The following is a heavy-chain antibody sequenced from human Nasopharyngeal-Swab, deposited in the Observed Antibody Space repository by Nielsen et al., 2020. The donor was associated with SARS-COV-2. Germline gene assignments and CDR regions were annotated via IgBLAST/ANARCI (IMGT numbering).Heavy chain of an antibody. D-gene: IGHD6-19*01. CDR2: IFSRGTT. V-gene: IGHV4-39*01. Sequence: SETLSLTCTVSGGSINNDIHYWGWIRQAPGKGLQWIGSIFSRGTTYYNPSLSSRVTISVDTSNNQFSLQLNSVTAADTAIYYCARHCIPVVGPCNWLDPWGQGSLVTVSS. CDR1: GGSINNDIHY. CDR3: ARHCIPVVGPCNWLDP. J-gene: IGHJ5*02.